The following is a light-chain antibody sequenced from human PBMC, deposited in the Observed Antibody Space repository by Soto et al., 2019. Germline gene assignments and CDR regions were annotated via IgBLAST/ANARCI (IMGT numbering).Light chain of an antibody. CDR3: QKFNTARLT. J-gene: IGKJ5*01. Sequence: DIQMTQSPSSLSASVGDRVTITCRASPDISVYLAWYQQKPGKVPKLLIYSASTLQSGVPSRFSGSGSGTDFTLTSSSLQPDDVATYYCQKFNTARLTFGQGTRLEIK. V-gene: IGKV1-27*01. CDR2: SAS. CDR1: PDISVY.